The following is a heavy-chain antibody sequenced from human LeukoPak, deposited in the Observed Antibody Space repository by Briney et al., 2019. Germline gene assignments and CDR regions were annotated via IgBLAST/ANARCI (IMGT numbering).Heavy chain of an antibody. CDR2: ISAQHGQT. CDR1: GYSENFYG. D-gene: IGHD2-8*01. CDR3: AGSLGYCTSNVCYLKY. J-gene: IGHJ4*02. V-gene: IGHV1-18*01. Sequence: ASVKVSCKTSGYSENFYGITWVRQVAGQGLEWMGWISAQHGQTEYAPNSQDRVTMTTDTYTNTAYMELRSLRSDNTAVYYCAGSLGYCTSNVCYLKYWGQGTLVTVSS.